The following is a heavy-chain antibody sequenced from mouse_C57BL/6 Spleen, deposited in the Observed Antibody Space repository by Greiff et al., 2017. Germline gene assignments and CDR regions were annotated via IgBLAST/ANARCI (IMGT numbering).Heavy chain of an antibody. CDR3: ARRLSLRAIYYDYDGFAY. Sequence: VQLVESGAELARPGASVKLSCKASGYTFTSYGISWVKQRTGQGLEWIGEIYPRSGNTYYNEKFKGKATLTADKSSSTAYMELRSLTSEDSAVYFCARRLSLRAIYYDYDGFAYWGQGTLVTVSA. CDR2: IYPRSGNT. J-gene: IGHJ3*01. CDR1: GYTFTSYG. D-gene: IGHD2-4*01. V-gene: IGHV1-81*01.